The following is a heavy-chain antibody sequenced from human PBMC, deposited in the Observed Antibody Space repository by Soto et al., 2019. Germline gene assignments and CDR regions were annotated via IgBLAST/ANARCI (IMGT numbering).Heavy chain of an antibody. Sequence: QVQLVESGGGVVQPGRSLRLSCAASGFTFSSYAMHWVRQAPGKGLEWVAVISYDGSNKYYADSVKGRFTISRDNSKNTLYLQMNSLRAEDTAVYYCAREMWDYGDSLRNFDYWGQGTLVTVSS. CDR2: ISYDGSNK. CDR3: AREMWDYGDSLRNFDY. V-gene: IGHV3-30-3*01. CDR1: GFTFSSYA. J-gene: IGHJ4*02. D-gene: IGHD4-17*01.